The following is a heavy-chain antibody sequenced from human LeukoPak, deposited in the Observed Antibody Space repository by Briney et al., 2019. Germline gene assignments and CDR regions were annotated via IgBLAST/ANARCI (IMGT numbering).Heavy chain of an antibody. CDR2: MNPNSGNT. Sequence: ASVKVSCKASGYTFTSYDINWVRQATGQGLEWMGWMNPNSGNTGYAQKFQGRVTMTRNTSISTAYMELRSLRSDDTAVYYCAREDGLLWFGENRAYYFDYWGQGTLVTVSS. CDR1: GYTFTSYD. J-gene: IGHJ4*02. CDR3: AREDGLLWFGENRAYYFDY. V-gene: IGHV1-8*01. D-gene: IGHD3-10*01.